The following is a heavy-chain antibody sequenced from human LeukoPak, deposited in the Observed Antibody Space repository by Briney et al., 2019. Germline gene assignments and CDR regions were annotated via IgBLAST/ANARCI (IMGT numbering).Heavy chain of an antibody. CDR3: ARRPGGLQDWLDP. D-gene: IGHD2-15*01. CDR1: GASISSYY. Sequence: SETLSLTCSVSGASISSYYWSWIRQPPGKGLEWIGYIYYGGSTNYNPSLKSRLSISLDTSKNQFSLKLSSVTAADTAVYYCARRPGGLQDWLDPWGQGTLVTVSS. CDR2: IYYGGST. V-gene: IGHV4-59*08. J-gene: IGHJ5*02.